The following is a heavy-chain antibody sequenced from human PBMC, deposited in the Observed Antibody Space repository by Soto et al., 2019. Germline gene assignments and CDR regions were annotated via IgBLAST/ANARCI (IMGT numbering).Heavy chain of an antibody. Sequence: QVQLVQSGAEVKKPGASVKVSCKTSGYTFTSYDITWLRQAPGQGLEWMGRIRTYSGNTNYAQKFQGRVTMTTDTSASTVYMELRSLGSDDTAVYYCARVACSTNSCYWFDPWCQGTLVTVSS. CDR2: IRTYSGNT. J-gene: IGHJ5*02. CDR3: ARVACSTNSCYWFDP. CDR1: GYTFTSYD. V-gene: IGHV1-18*01. D-gene: IGHD2-2*01.